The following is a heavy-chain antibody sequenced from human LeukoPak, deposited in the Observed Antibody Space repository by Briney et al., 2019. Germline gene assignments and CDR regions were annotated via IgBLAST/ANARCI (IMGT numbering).Heavy chain of an antibody. Sequence: SETLSLTCTVSGGSISSGSYYWSWIRQPAGKGLEWIGRIYTNGSTNYNPSLKSRVTISVDTSKNQFSLKLSSVTAADTAVYYCARDNARGGSFSDYLRYFQHWGQGTLVTVSS. V-gene: IGHV4-61*02. CDR3: ARDNARGGSFSDYLRYFQH. CDR2: IYTNGST. D-gene: IGHD5-12*01. CDR1: GGSISSGSYY. J-gene: IGHJ1*01.